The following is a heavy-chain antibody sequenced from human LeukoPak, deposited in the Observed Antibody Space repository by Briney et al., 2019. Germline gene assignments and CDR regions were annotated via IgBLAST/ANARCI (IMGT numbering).Heavy chain of an antibody. V-gene: IGHV1-24*01. D-gene: IGHD2-21*02. Sequence: ASVKVSCKVSGYTLTELSMHWVRQAPGKGLEWMGGSDPEDGETIYAQKFQGRVTITADESTSTAYMELSSLRSEDTAVYYCARVNCGGDCYSDRGAFDIWGQGTMVTVSS. CDR2: SDPEDGET. CDR1: GYTLTELS. J-gene: IGHJ3*02. CDR3: ARVNCGGDCYSDRGAFDI.